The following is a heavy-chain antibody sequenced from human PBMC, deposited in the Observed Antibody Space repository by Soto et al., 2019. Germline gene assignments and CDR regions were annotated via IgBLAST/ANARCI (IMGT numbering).Heavy chain of an antibody. J-gene: IGHJ4*02. CDR2: IYHSGST. Sequence: QLQLQESGSGLVKPSQTLSLTCAVSGGSISSGGYSWSWIRQPPGKGLEWIGYIYHSGSTYYNPSLKSRVTISVDRSKNQFSLKLSSVTAADTAVYYCARTAAYYYGSGSYSHFDYWGQGTLVTVSS. V-gene: IGHV4-30-2*01. CDR3: ARTAAYYYGSGSYSHFDY. D-gene: IGHD3-10*01. CDR1: GGSISSGGYS.